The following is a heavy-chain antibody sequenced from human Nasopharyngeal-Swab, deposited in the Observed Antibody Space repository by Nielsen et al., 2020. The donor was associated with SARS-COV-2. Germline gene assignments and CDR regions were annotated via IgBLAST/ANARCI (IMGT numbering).Heavy chain of an antibody. Sequence: GESLKISCAASGFTFSSHWMHWVRRAPGKGLEWVARSNEDGTRTDYADSVRGRFTISRDNSKNTLYLQMNSLRAEDTAVYYCARDRGEDAGIDYWSQGTLVTVAS. V-gene: IGHV3-74*01. CDR3: ARDRGEDAGIDY. J-gene: IGHJ4*02. CDR1: GFTFSSHW. CDR2: SNEDGTRT. D-gene: IGHD2-21*01.